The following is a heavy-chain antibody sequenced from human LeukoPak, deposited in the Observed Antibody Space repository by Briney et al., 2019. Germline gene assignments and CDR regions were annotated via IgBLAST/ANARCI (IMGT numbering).Heavy chain of an antibody. CDR1: GFTFSSYA. CDR2: ISYDGSNK. CDR3: ARVYYDILTGCYDENWFDP. V-gene: IGHV3-30-3*01. D-gene: IGHD3-9*01. J-gene: IGHJ5*02. Sequence: GGSLRLSCAASGFTFSSYAMHWVRQAPGKGLEWVAVISYDGSNKYYADSVKGRFTISRDNSKNTLYLQMNSLRAEDTAVYYCARVYYDILTGCYDENWFDPWGQGTLVTVSS.